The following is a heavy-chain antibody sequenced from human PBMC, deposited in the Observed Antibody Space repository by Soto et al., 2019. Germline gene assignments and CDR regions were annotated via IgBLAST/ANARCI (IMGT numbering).Heavy chain of an antibody. Sequence: GGSLRLSCAASGFTVSIYYMTWVRQAPGKGLEWVSVIYSGGRTYYADSVKGRFTISRDNSKNTVYLQMNSLRVEDTAVYYCARELLDTSGYFDYWGQGALVTVSS. V-gene: IGHV3-66*01. CDR2: IYSGGRT. J-gene: IGHJ4*02. CDR3: ARELLDTSGYFDY. D-gene: IGHD3-22*01. CDR1: GFTVSIYY.